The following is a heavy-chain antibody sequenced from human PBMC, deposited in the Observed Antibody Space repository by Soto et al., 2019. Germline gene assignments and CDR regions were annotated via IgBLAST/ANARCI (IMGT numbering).Heavy chain of an antibody. CDR1: GYSFTSNA. CDR2: ISTYSRDP. V-gene: IGHV1-18*04. CDR3: ARVWGSYQAPSGGAGFDP. Sequence: QVQLVQSGAEVKKPGASVKVACKASGYSFTSNAITWVRQAPGQGLEWMGWISTYSRDPNYALKFQGRGTMTPDTSPNTAYMELRSLRSDDTAVYYCARVWGSYQAPSGGAGFDPWGQGTLVTVSS. D-gene: IGHD3-16*02. J-gene: IGHJ5*02.